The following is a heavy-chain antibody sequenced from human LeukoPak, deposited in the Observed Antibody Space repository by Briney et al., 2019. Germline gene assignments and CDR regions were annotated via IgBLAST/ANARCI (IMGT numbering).Heavy chain of an antibody. CDR1: GGSISSYY. D-gene: IGHD3-3*01. Sequence: SETLSLTCTVSGGSISSYYWSWIRQPAGKGLEWIGRIYTSGSTNYNPSLKSRVTMSVDTSKNQFSLKLSSVTAADTAVYYCARGLHYDFWSGYENPDENFDYWGQGTLVTVSS. J-gene: IGHJ4*02. CDR3: ARGLHYDFWSGYENPDENFDY. CDR2: IYTSGST. V-gene: IGHV4-4*07.